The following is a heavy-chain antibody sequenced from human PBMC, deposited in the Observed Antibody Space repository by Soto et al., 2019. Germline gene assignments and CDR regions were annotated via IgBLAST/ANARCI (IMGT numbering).Heavy chain of an antibody. CDR3: ARDFDDYGDNWFDP. CDR1: GFTFSSYG. J-gene: IGHJ5*02. Sequence: PGGSLRLSCAASGFTFSSYGVHWVRQAPGKGLEWVAVIWYDGSNKYYADSVKGRFTISRDNSKNTLYLQMNSLRAEDTAVYYCARDFDDYGDNWFDPWGQGTLVTVSS. CDR2: IWYDGSNK. V-gene: IGHV3-33*01. D-gene: IGHD4-17*01.